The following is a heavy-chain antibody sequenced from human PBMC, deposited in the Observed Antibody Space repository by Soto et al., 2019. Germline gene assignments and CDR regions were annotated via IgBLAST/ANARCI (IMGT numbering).Heavy chain of an antibody. J-gene: IGHJ3*02. CDR2: IYPGDSDT. CDR3: TRDLDYGGNSEDFDS. V-gene: IGHV5-51*01. D-gene: IGHD4-17*01. Sequence: GESLKISCKASGYSFTGYWIGWVRQMPGKGLEWMGIIYPGDSDTRYSPSFQGQVTISADKSINTAYLQWSSLKASDTAMYYCTRDLDYGGNSEDFDSWGQGTRVTASS. CDR1: GYSFTGYW.